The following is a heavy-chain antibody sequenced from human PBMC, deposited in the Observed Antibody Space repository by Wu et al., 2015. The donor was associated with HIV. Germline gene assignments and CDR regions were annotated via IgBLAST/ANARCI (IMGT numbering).Heavy chain of an antibody. V-gene: IGHV1-8*02. CDR2: MNPKSGHT. Sequence: QVHLVQFGGEVKKPGSSVKVTCKASGDGFTSYAVSWVRQAPGQGLEWMGWMNPKSGHTGYSQKFQGRITMTRDNSISTAYMELSRLRSADTAVFYCARGPSTRADEVGGYWFDPWGQGTLVSVSS. CDR3: ARGPSTRADEVGGYWFDP. D-gene: IGHD3-16*01. CDR1: GDGFTSYA. J-gene: IGHJ5*02.